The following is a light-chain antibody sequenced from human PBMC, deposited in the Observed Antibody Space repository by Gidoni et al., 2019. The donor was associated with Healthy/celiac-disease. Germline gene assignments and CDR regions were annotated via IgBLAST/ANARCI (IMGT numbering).Light chain of an antibody. CDR3: QVWDSSSDHPVV. Sequence: SYVLTQPPPVSLAPGQTAMITCGGNNIGSKSVHWYQQKPGQAPVLVVYDDSDRPSGIPERFSGSNAGNTATLTISRVEAGDEADYYCQVWDSSSDHPVVFGGGTKLTVL. J-gene: IGLJ2*01. CDR1: NIGSKS. V-gene: IGLV3-21*02. CDR2: DDS.